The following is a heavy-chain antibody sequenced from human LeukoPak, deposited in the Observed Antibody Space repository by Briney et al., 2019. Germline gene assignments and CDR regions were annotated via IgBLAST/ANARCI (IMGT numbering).Heavy chain of an antibody. CDR2: IIPIFGTA. J-gene: IGHJ3*02. CDR1: GGTFSSYA. CDR3: ARERSGGNSLDAFDI. V-gene: IGHV1-69*05. D-gene: IGHD4-23*01. Sequence: GASVKVSCKASGGTFSSYAISWVRQAPGQGLEWMGGIIPIFGTANYAQKFQGRVTITTDESTSTAYMELSSLRSEDTAVYYCARERSGGNSLDAFDIWGQGTMVTVSS.